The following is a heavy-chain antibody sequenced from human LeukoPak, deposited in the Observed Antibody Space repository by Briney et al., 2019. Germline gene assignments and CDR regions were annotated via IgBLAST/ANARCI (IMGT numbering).Heavy chain of an antibody. V-gene: IGHV1-18*01. J-gene: IGHJ4*02. CDR1: GYTFTSYG. CDR2: ISTYNADT. CDR3: ARDPGQYYDILTGYYTPYYFDY. Sequence: ASVKVSCKASGYTFTSYGISWVRQAPGQGLEWMGWISTYNADTDYAQNLQGRVTMTTDTSTSTAYMELRSLRSDDTAVYYCARDPGQYYDILTGYYTPYYFDYWGQGPLVPVSS. D-gene: IGHD3-9*01.